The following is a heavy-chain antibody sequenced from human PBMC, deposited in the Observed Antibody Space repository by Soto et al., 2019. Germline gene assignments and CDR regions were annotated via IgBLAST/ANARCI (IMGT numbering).Heavy chain of an antibody. J-gene: IGHJ6*02. V-gene: IGHV3-21*06. CDR1: GFTFSTYA. CDR2: ISGGGSYI. Sequence: NRRGSLRLSCAASGFTFSTYAMSWVRQAPGKGLEWVSAISGGGSYIFYADSVQGRFSISRDNPKNSLFLEMNSLRVEDTAVYYCARDSDCHSTSCFFPPHVWGQGXTVPV. D-gene: IGHD2-2*01. CDR3: ARDSDCHSTSCFFPPHV.